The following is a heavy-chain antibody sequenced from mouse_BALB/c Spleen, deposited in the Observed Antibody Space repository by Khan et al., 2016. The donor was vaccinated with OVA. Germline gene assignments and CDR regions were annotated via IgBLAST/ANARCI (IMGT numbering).Heavy chain of an antibody. J-gene: IGHJ2*01. CDR3: ARGNYYRYYFDY. CDR1: GYSITSGYA. V-gene: IGHV3-2*02. Sequence: EVQLVESGPGLVKPSQSLSLTCTVTGYSITSGYAWNWIRQFPGNKLEWMGYISYSGVTSYTPSLKSRISITRDTSKNQFFLQLNSVTTEDTATYYCARGNYYRYYFDYWGQGTTLTVSS. CDR2: ISYSGVT. D-gene: IGHD1-1*01.